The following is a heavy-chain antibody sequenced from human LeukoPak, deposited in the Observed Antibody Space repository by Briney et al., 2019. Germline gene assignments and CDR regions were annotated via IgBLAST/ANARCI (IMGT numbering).Heavy chain of an antibody. CDR2: IIPILGIA. Sequence: ASVKVSCKASGGTFSSYTISWVRQAPGQGLEWMGRIIPILGIANYAQKFQGRVTITADKSTSTAYMELSSLRSEDTAVHYCARDPDYYDSSGLNDYWGQGTLVTVSS. D-gene: IGHD3-22*01. J-gene: IGHJ4*02. CDR3: ARDPDYYDSSGLNDY. V-gene: IGHV1-69*02. CDR1: GGTFSSYT.